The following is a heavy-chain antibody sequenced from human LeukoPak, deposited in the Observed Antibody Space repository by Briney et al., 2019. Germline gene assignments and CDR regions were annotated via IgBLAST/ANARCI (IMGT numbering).Heavy chain of an antibody. CDR1: GFTFSDYY. CDR3: ASIPLLWFGELFPDY. D-gene: IGHD3-10*01. Sequence: PGGSLRLSCAASGFTFSDYYMSWIRQAPGKGLEWVSYISSSGSTIYYAVSVKGRFTISRDNAKNSLYLQMNSLRAEDMAVYYCASIPLLWFGELFPDYWGQGTLVTVSS. CDR2: ISSSGSTI. J-gene: IGHJ4*02. V-gene: IGHV3-11*04.